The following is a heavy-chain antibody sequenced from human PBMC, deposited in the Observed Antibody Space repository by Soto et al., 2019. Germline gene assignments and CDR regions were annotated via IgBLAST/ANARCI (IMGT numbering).Heavy chain of an antibody. V-gene: IGHV1-2*02. CDR1: GYTFTGYY. J-gene: IGHJ5*02. D-gene: IGHD2-15*01. CDR3: ARVRVGSGVGCHGGLFDP. CDR2: INPNSGGT. Sequence: ASVKVSCKASGYTFTGYYMSWVRQAPGQGLEWMGWINPNSGGTNDAQKFQGRVTMTRDTSISTAYMELSRLRSDDTAVYYCARVRVGSGVGCHGGLFDPWGQGTLVTFSS.